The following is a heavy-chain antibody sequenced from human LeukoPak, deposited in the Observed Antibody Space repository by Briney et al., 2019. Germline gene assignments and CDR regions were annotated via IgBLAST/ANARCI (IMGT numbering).Heavy chain of an antibody. CDR1: GFTFSSYA. CDR2: ISYDGSNK. D-gene: IGHD1-1*01. CDR3: ARKVQVPRVGAFDI. V-gene: IGHV3-30-3*01. Sequence: GGSLRLSCAASGFTFSSYAMHWVRQAPGKGLEWVAVISYDGSNKYYADSVKDRFTISRDNSKNTLYLQMNSLRAEDTAVYYCARKVQVPRVGAFDIWGQGTMVTVSS. J-gene: IGHJ3*02.